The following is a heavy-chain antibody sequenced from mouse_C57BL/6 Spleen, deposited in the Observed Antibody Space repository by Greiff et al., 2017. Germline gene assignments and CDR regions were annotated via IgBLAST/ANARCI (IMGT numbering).Heavy chain of an antibody. D-gene: IGHD2-4*01. V-gene: IGHV1-63*01. J-gene: IGHJ3*01. CDR3: ARDYDYAPFAY. CDR1: GYTFTNYW. CDR2: IYPGGGYT. Sequence: VQLQQSGAELVRPGTSVKMSCKASGYTFTNYWIGWAKQRPGHGLEWIGDIYPGGGYTNYNEKFKGKATLTADKSSSTAYMQFSSLTSEDSAIYYCARDYDYAPFAYWGQGTLVTVSA.